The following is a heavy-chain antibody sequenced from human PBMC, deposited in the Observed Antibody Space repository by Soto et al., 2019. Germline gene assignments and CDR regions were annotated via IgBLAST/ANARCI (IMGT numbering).Heavy chain of an antibody. CDR3: ARASPPDYGLIDY. CDR2: IWYDGSNK. CDR1: GFTFSSYG. Sequence: GGSLRLSCAASGFTFSSYGMHWVRQAPGKGLEWVAVIWYDGSNKYYADSVKGRFTISRDNSKNTLYLQMNSLRAEDTAVYYCARASPPDYGLIDYWGQGTLVTVSS. V-gene: IGHV3-33*01. J-gene: IGHJ4*02. D-gene: IGHD4-17*01.